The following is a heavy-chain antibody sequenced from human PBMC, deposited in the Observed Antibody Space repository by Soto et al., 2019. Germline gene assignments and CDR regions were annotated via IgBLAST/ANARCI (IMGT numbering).Heavy chain of an antibody. J-gene: IGHJ4*02. D-gene: IGHD3-22*01. V-gene: IGHV1-69*01. Sequence: QVQLVQSGAEVKKTGSSVKVSCTASGGTFITFAISWVRQAPGQGLEWMGGIIPMFNTTHYAQNFQGRVKITADEFTHTVYMELSSLRAEDTAVYYCARFSPPSGYFAFWGQGSLVIVSS. CDR3: ARFSPPSGYFAF. CDR1: GGTFITFA. CDR2: IIPMFNTT.